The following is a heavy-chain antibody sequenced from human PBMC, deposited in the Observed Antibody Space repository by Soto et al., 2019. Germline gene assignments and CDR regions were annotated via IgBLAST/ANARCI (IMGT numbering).Heavy chain of an antibody. CDR3: ARDSVVVPAADAFDI. J-gene: IGHJ3*02. V-gene: IGHV4-61*01. Sequence: QVQLQESGPGLVKPSETLSLTCTVSGGSVSSGSYYWSWIRQPPGKGLEWIGYIYYSGSTNYNPSLKSRVTISVDTSKNQFSLKLSSVTAADTAVYYCARDSVVVPAADAFDIWGQGTMVTVSS. CDR1: GGSVSSGSYY. CDR2: IYYSGST. D-gene: IGHD2-2*01.